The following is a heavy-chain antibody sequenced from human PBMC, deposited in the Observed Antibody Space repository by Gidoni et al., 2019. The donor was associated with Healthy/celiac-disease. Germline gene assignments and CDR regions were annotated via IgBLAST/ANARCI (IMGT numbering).Heavy chain of an antibody. J-gene: IGHJ6*03. V-gene: IGHV4-34*01. CDR2: INHRGST. D-gene: IGHD6-6*01. Sequence: QVQLQQWGAGLLKPSETLSLTCAVYGGSFSGYYWSWIRQPPGKGLEWIGEINHRGSTNYNPSLKSRVTISVDTSKNQFSLKLSSVTAADTAVYYCARGKEQLLYYYYYYMDVWGKGTTVTVSS. CDR1: GGSFSGYY. CDR3: ARGKEQLLYYYYYYMDV.